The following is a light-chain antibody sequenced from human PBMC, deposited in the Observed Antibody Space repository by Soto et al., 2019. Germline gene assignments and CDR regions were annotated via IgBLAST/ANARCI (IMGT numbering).Light chain of an antibody. Sequence: DIVMTQSPLSLPVTPGEPASISCRSSQSLLQTNGYTYLDWYLQKPGQSPQLLIYLGSNRSSGVPDRFSGSGSGTDFTLKISRVEAEDVGVYYCMQALQTPWTFGQGTKVDI. CDR2: LGS. J-gene: IGKJ1*01. CDR1: QSLLQTNGYTY. V-gene: IGKV2-28*01. CDR3: MQALQTPWT.